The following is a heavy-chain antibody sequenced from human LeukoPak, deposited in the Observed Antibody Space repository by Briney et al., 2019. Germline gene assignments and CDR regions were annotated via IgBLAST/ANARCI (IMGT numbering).Heavy chain of an antibody. CDR1: GFPFTGYY. CDR2: IIPILGIA. V-gene: IGHV1-69*04. CDR3: AREDCSGGSCYSPFDY. Sequence: SVKVSCKGSGFPFTGYYIHWVRQAPGQGLEWMGRIIPILGIANYAQKFQGRVTITADKSTSTAYMELSSLRSEDTAVYYCAREDCSGGSCYSPFDYWGQGTLVTVSS. D-gene: IGHD2-15*01. J-gene: IGHJ4*02.